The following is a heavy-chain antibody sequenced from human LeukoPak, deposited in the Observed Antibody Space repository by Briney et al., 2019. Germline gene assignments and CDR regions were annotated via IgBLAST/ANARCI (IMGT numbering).Heavy chain of an antibody. D-gene: IGHD5-18*01. Sequence: SETLSLTCTVSGGSISSYYWSWIRQPAGKGLEWIGRIYTSGSTNYNASLKSRVTISVDTSKNQFSLKLSSVTAADTAVYYCAREAEDTAMVADGRWFDPWGQGTLVTVSS. CDR1: GGSISSYY. V-gene: IGHV4-4*07. J-gene: IGHJ5*02. CDR3: AREAEDTAMVADGRWFDP. CDR2: IYTSGST.